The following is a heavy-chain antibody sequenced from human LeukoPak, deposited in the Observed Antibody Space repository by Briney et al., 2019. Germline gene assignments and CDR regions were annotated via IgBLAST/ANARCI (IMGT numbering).Heavy chain of an antibody. CDR2: ISYDGSNK. CDR1: GFTFTSYW. V-gene: IGHV3-30*18. J-gene: IGHJ4*02. D-gene: IGHD1-26*01. Sequence: GGSLRLSCAASGFTFTSYWMHWMRQAPGKGLEWVAVISYDGSNKYYADSVKGRFTISRDNSKNTLYLQVNSLRAEDTAVYYCAKGGKWDVTPFDYWGQGTLVTVSS. CDR3: AKGGKWDVTPFDY.